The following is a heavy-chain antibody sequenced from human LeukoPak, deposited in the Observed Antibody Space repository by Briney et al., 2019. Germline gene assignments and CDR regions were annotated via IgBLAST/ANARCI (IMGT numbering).Heavy chain of an antibody. CDR2: IYFSGSS. V-gene: IGHV4-59*01. D-gene: IGHD6-13*01. CDR1: GGSISGYY. CDR3: ARGITAASLIWYFDL. J-gene: IGHJ2*01. Sequence: SETLSLTCTVSGGSISGYYWSWIRQPPGKGLEWIGYIYFSGSSKYNPSLKSRVTMSVVTSKNQFSLNLSSVTAADTAVYYCARGITAASLIWYFDLWGRGTLVTVSS.